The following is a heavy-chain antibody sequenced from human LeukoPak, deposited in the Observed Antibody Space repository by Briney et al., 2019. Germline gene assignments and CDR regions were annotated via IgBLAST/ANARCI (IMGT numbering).Heavy chain of an antibody. CDR1: GFTFGDYA. J-gene: IGHJ4*02. CDR2: IRSKAYGGTT. D-gene: IGHD3-22*01. V-gene: IGHV3-49*04. CDR3: TRDPGGDSSGPFDY. Sequence: PGRSLRLSCTASGFTFGDYAMSWVRQAPGKGLEWVGFIRSKAYGGTTEYAASVKGGFTISRDDSKSIAYLQMNSLKTEDTAVYYCTRDPGGDSSGPFDYWGQGTLVTVSS.